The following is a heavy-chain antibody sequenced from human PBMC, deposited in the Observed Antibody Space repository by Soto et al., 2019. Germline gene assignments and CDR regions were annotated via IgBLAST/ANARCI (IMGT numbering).Heavy chain of an antibody. V-gene: IGHV4-30-4*01. J-gene: IGHJ4*02. Sequence: TLSLTCTVSGGSISSGDYYWSWIRQPPGKGLEWIGYIYYSGSTYYNPSLKSRVTISVDTSKNQFSLKLSSVTAADTAVYYCARGIQLWLGGVWTSHYFDYWGQGTPVTVSS. CDR1: GGSISSGDYY. CDR2: IYYSGST. D-gene: IGHD5-18*01. CDR3: ARGIQLWLGGVWTSHYFDY.